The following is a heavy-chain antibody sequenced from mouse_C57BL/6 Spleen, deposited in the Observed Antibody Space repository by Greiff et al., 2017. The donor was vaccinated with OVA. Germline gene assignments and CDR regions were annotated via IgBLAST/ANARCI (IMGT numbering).Heavy chain of an antibody. J-gene: IGHJ3*01. CDR2: IYPSSGNT. D-gene: IGHD2-2*01. CDR1: GYTFTSYG. Sequence: QVQLQQSGAELARPGASVKLSCKASGYTFTSYGISWVKQRTGKGLEWIGEIYPSSGNTYYNEKFKGKATLTADKSSSTAYMELRSLTSEDSAVYFCYGNDDGVFAYWGQGTLVTVSA. V-gene: IGHV1-81*01. CDR3: YGNDDGVFAY.